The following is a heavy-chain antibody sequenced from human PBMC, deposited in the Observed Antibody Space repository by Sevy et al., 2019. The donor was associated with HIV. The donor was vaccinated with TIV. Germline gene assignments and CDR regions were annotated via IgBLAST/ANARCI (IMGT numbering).Heavy chain of an antibody. D-gene: IGHD2-15*01. V-gene: IGHV3-48*02. CDR1: GFTFSSYS. CDR2: ISSSSSTI. J-gene: IGHJ4*02. CDR3: ARGDCSGGSCYPLAY. Sequence: GGSLRLSCAASGFTFSSYSMNWVRQAPGKGLEWVSYISSSSSTIYYADSVKGRFIISRDNAKNSLYLQMNSLRDEDTAVYYCARGDCSGGSCYPLAYWGQGTLVTVSS.